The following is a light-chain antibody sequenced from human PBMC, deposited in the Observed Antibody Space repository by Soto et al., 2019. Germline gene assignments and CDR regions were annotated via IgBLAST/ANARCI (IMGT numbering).Light chain of an antibody. J-gene: IGLJ3*02. CDR1: SSNIGAGYD. CDR3: QSYDSSLSGWV. V-gene: IGLV1-40*01. CDR2: GNS. Sequence: QSVLTQPPSVSGAQGQRVTISCTGSSSNIGAGYDVHWYQQLPGTAPKLFIFGNSNRPSGVPDRFSGSKSGTSASLAITGLQAEDEADYYCQSYDSSLSGWVFGGGTKLTVL.